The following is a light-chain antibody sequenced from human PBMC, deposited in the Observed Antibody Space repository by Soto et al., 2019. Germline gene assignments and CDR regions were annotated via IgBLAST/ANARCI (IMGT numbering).Light chain of an antibody. Sequence: QSALTQPASVSGSPGQSITISCTGTSSDVGGYNYVSWYQQHPVKAPKLMIYDVSNRPSGVSNRFSGSKSGNTASLTISGLQAEDEADYYCSSYTSSSTLVYVFGTGTKVTVL. V-gene: IGLV2-14*01. CDR3: SSYTSSSTLVYV. CDR2: DVS. J-gene: IGLJ1*01. CDR1: SSDVGGYNY.